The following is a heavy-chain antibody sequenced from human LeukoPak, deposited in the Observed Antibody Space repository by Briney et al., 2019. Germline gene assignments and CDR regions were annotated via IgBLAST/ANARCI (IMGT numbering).Heavy chain of an antibody. CDR3: ARIMNYFDSSGTRNY. V-gene: IGHV3-21*01. CDR2: ISSSSSYI. Sequence: PGGSLRLSCAASGFTFSSYSMNWVRQAPGKGLEWVSSISSSSSYIYYADSVKGRFTISRDNSKNKLYMQMNSLRAEDTAVYYCARIMNYFDSSGTRNYWGQGTLVTVSS. J-gene: IGHJ4*02. CDR1: GFTFSSYS. D-gene: IGHD3-22*01.